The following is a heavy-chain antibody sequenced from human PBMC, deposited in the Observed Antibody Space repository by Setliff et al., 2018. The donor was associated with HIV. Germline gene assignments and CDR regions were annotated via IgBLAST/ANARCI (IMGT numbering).Heavy chain of an antibody. CDR3: VRRDGYKFDY. CDR2: IDPSDSYI. J-gene: IGHJ4*02. D-gene: IGHD5-12*01. Sequence: GESLKISCKGSGKSLSNYWINWVRQMPGKGLEWMGRIDPSDSYINYGPSFQGHVTISADKSTNTAFLQWSSLKASDSAMYYCVRRDGYKFDYWGQGTPVTVSS. CDR1: GKSLSNYW. V-gene: IGHV5-10-1*01.